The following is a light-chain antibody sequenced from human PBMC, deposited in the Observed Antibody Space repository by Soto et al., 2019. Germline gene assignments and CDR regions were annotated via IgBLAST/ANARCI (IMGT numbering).Light chain of an antibody. V-gene: IGLV1-40*01. CDR3: QSYDRSLSGWM. CDR2: GNS. Sequence: QLVLTQPPSVSGAPGQRVTISCTGSSSNIGAGYDVHWYQQLPGTAPKLLIYGNSNRPSGVPDRFSGSKSGTSASLAITGLQAEDEADYYCQSYDRSLSGWMFGGGTKVTVL. J-gene: IGLJ3*02. CDR1: SSNIGAGYD.